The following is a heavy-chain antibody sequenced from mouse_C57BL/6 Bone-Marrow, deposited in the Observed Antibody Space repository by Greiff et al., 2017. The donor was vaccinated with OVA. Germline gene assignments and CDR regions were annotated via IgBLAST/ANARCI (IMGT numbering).Heavy chain of an antibody. Sequence: EVQVVESGGDLVKPGGSLKLSCAASGFTFSSYGMSWVRQAPDKRLEWVATISSGGSYTYYPDSVKGRFTISRDNAKNTLYLQMSSLKSEDTAMYYCARPGSFAYWGQGTLVTVSA. V-gene: IGHV5-6*01. CDR1: GFTFSSYG. D-gene: IGHD4-1*01. J-gene: IGHJ3*01. CDR3: ARPGSFAY. CDR2: ISSGGSYT.